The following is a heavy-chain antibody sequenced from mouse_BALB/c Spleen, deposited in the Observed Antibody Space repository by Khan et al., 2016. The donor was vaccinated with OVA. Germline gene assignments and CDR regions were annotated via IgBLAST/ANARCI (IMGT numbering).Heavy chain of an antibody. CDR3: ARRNYFGYTFAY. Sequence: QVQLQQSGAELARPGASVKLSCKASGYTFTDYYINWVKQRTGQGIEWIGEISPGSGDTYYNEKFKGKDTLTADKSSNTAYMQLSSLTSEASAVYFCARRNYFGYTFAYWGQGTLVTVSA. CDR1: GYTFTDYY. CDR2: ISPGSGDT. D-gene: IGHD1-2*01. V-gene: IGHV1-77*01. J-gene: IGHJ3*01.